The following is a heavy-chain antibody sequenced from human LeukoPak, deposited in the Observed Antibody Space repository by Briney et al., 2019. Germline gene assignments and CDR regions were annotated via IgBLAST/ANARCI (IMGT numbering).Heavy chain of an antibody. D-gene: IGHD3-10*01. CDR1: GLTVSSNH. CDR3: AGQYYYGSGTFDC. Sequence: GGSLRLSCAASGLTVSSNHMSWVRQAPGKGLECVSVIFGGGSTIYYADSVKGRFTISRDNAKNSLFLLMNSLRDEDTAVYYCAGQYYYGSGTFDCWGQGTLVTVSS. J-gene: IGHJ4*02. CDR2: IFGGGSTI. V-gene: IGHV3-53*01.